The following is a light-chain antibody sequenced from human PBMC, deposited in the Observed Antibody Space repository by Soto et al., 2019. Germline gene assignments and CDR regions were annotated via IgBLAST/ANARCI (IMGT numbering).Light chain of an antibody. J-gene: IGLJ2*01. CDR2: SNN. V-gene: IGLV1-44*01. Sequence: QSVLTQPPSASGTPGQRVTIPCSGSSANIGRNIVNWYQQLLGTAPKLLIYSNNQRPSGVPDRFSGSRSGSSASLAISGLQSEDEADYYCASWDDSLNGFVVFGGGTKLTVL. CDR1: SANIGRNI. CDR3: ASWDDSLNGFVV.